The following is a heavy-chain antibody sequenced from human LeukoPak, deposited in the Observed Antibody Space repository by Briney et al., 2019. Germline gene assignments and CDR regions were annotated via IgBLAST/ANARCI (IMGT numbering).Heavy chain of an antibody. J-gene: IGHJ4*02. CDR1: GGSFSDYY. Sequence: PSEALSLTCAVYGGSFSDYYWSWIRQPPGKGLEWIGSIYYSGSTYYNPSLKSRVTISVDTSKNQFSLKLSSVTAADTAVYYCARDRLRWPKTDYWGQGTLVTVSS. V-gene: IGHV4-34*01. CDR2: IYYSGST. D-gene: IGHD4-23*01. CDR3: ARDRLRWPKTDY.